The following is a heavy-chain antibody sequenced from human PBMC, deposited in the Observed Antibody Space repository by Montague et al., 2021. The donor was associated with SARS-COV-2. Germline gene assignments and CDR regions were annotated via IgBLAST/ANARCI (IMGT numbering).Heavy chain of an antibody. CDR2: ISDSGST. V-gene: IGHV4-59*08. J-gene: IGHJ4*01. Sequence: SETLSLTCTVSGGSISSFYWSWFRQPPGKGLEWIGYISDSGSTNYNPSLTSRVTMSVDTSKDQFSLKVNSVTAADTAVYYCARHYGATFPAVYWGQGTLVTVSS. CDR3: ARHYGATFPAVY. D-gene: IGHD4-17*01. CDR1: GGSISSFY.